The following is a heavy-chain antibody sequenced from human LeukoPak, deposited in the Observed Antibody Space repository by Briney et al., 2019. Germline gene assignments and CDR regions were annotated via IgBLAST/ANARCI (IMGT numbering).Heavy chain of an antibody. CDR2: IYSGGST. CDR1: GFTVSSNY. CDR3: ARGASYYYYGMDV. Sequence: GSLRLSCAASGFTVSSNYMSWVRQAPGKGLEWVSVIYSGGSTYYADSVKGRFTISRDNSKNTLYLQMNSLRAEDTAVYCCARGASYYYYGMDVWGQGTTVTVSS. J-gene: IGHJ6*02. V-gene: IGHV3-66*01.